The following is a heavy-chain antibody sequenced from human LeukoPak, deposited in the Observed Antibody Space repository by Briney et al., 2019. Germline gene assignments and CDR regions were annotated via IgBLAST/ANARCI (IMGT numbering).Heavy chain of an antibody. J-gene: IGHJ4*02. D-gene: IGHD4-17*01. V-gene: IGHV4-34*01. CDR1: GGSFSGYY. CDR3: ARNYDYGDYGGFDY. Sequence: SETLSLTCAVYGGSFSGYYWSWIRQPPGKGLEWIGEINHSGSTNYNPSLKSRVTISVDTFKNQFSLKLSSVTAADTAVYYCARNYDYGDYGGFDYWGQGTLVTVSS. CDR2: INHSGST.